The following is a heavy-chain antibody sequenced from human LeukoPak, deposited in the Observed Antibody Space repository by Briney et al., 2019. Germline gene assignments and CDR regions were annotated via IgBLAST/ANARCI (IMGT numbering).Heavy chain of an antibody. CDR1: GGSISSSSYY. Sequence: PSETLSLTCTVSGGSISSSSYYWGWIRQPPGKGLEWIGSIYYSGSTYYNPSLKSRVTISVDTSKNQFSLKLSSVTAADTAVYYCARHRHYGSGGYYRDAIDYWGQGTLVTVSS. J-gene: IGHJ4*02. CDR2: IYYSGST. D-gene: IGHD3-10*01. CDR3: ARHRHYGSGGYYRDAIDY. V-gene: IGHV4-39*01.